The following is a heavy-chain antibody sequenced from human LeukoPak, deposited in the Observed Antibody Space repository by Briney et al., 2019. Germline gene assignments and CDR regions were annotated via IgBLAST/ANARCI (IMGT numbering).Heavy chain of an antibody. D-gene: IGHD5-24*01. CDR2: ISWDAGST. V-gene: IGHV3-43*01. Sequence: GGSLRLSCAASGFTFDDYTMHWVRQAPGKGLEWVSLISWDAGSTFYADSVKSRFTISRDNSKNSLYLQMNSLRTEDTALYYCAKHREVATIRGYYFDYWGQGTLVTVSS. CDR1: GFTFDDYT. CDR3: AKHREVATIRGYYFDY. J-gene: IGHJ4*02.